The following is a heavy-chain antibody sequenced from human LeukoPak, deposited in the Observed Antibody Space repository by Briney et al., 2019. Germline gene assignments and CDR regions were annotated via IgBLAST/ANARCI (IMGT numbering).Heavy chain of an antibody. CDR2: ISGSGGST. J-gene: IGHJ5*02. Sequence: GGSLRLACAASGFTFSSYAMSSVRQAPGRGVECVSAISGSGGSTYYADSVKGRFNISRDNSKNTLYLQMTGVRAEDTAVYYCAKLVAEHWFDHWGQGTLVTVSS. CDR3: AKLVAEHWFDH. D-gene: IGHD6-19*01. V-gene: IGHV3-23*01. CDR1: GFTFSSYA.